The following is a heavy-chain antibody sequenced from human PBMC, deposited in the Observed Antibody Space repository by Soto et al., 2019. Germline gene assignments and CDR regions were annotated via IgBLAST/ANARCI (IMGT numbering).Heavy chain of an antibody. CDR1: GDTISTGGYT. CDR3: ARWILLWPITYYFDY. J-gene: IGHJ4*02. D-gene: IGHD5-18*01. Sequence: SETLSLTCDVSGDTISTGGYTWAWIRQPPGKALEWIGHTYHSGNPYYNPSLKSRVIISVDTSKNQFSLKVRSVTAADTAVYYCARWILLWPITYYFDYWGQGTLVTVSS. V-gene: IGHV4-30-2*01. CDR2: TYHSGNP.